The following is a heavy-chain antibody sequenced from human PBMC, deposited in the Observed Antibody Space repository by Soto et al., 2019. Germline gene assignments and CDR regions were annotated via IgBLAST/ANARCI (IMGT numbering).Heavy chain of an antibody. CDR3: ATIPMGNNWNYYLDY. Sequence: ASVKVSCKVSGYTLTELSMHWVRQAPGKGLEWMGGFDPEDGETIYAQKFQGRGTMTEDTTTDTAYMELSSLRSEDTAVYYCATIPMGNNWNYYLDYWGQGTLVTVSS. CDR1: GYTLTELS. CDR2: FDPEDGET. J-gene: IGHJ4*02. V-gene: IGHV1-24*01. D-gene: IGHD1-7*01.